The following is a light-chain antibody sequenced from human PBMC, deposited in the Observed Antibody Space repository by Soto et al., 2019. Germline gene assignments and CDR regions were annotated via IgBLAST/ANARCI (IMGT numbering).Light chain of an antibody. CDR3: QQYNNWPPAWT. CDR2: GAS. J-gene: IGKJ1*01. V-gene: IGKV3-15*01. Sequence: DIVMTQSPATLSVSPGERSTISCRASQSVRSNLAWYQQTTGKSPRLLIYGASTRATGIPARFSGRVSVKQFTLTISSLQSEEFAVYYCQQYNNWPPAWTFGQGTKVDI. CDR1: QSVRSN.